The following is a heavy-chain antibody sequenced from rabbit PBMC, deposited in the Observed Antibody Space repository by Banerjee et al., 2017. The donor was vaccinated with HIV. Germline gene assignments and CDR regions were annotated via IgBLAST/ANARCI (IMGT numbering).Heavy chain of an antibody. Sequence: QSLEESGGDLVKPVGSLTLTCTASGFSFNDNYYMCWVRQAPGKGLEWIACVYAGVGANSGNTYYASWAKGRFTISKTSSTTVTLQMTSLTAADTATYFCARDIRDGGDGPWGYGLNLWGPGTLVTVS. J-gene: IGHJ4*01. CDR2: VYAGVGANSGNT. CDR3: ARDIRDGGDGPWGYGLNL. CDR1: GFSFNDNYY. D-gene: IGHD3-3*01. V-gene: IGHV1S40*01.